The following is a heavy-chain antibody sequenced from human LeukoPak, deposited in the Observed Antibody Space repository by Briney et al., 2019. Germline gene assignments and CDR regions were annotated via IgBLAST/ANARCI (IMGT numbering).Heavy chain of an antibody. CDR2: ISAYNGNT. V-gene: IGHV1-18*01. CDR1: GYTFTSYG. Sequence: ASVKVSCKASGYTFTSYGISWVRQAPGQGLEWMGWISAYNGNTNYAQKLQGRVTMTTDTSTSTAYMELSSLRSEDTAVYYCATDASGSYLDAFDIWGQGTMVTVSS. D-gene: IGHD1-26*01. J-gene: IGHJ3*02. CDR3: ATDASGSYLDAFDI.